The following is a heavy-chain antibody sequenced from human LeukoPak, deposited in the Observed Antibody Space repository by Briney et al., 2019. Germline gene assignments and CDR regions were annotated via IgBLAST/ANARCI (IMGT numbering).Heavy chain of an antibody. D-gene: IGHD2-15*01. CDR2: ISGSGGST. V-gene: IGHV3-23*01. Sequence: AGGSLRLSCAASGFTFSSYAMSWVRQAPGMGLEWVSGISGSGGSTYYADSVKGRFTISRDNSKNTLYLQMNSLRAEDTAVYYCVKAERYCSGGSCYPSFDSWGQGTLVTVSS. CDR1: GFTFSSYA. CDR3: VKAERYCSGGSCYPSFDS. J-gene: IGHJ4*02.